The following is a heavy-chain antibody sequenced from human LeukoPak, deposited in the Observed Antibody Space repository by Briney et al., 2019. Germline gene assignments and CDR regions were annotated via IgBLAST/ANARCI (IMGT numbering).Heavy chain of an antibody. J-gene: IGHJ5*02. CDR1: GYTFTGYY. Sequence: ASVMVSCKASGYTFTGYYMHWVRQAPGQGLEWMGWINPNSGGTNYAQKFQGRVTMTRDTSISTAYMELSRLRSDDTAVYYCARAGGYDRNWFDPWGQGTLVTVSS. V-gene: IGHV1-2*02. CDR2: INPNSGGT. CDR3: ARAGGYDRNWFDP. D-gene: IGHD5-12*01.